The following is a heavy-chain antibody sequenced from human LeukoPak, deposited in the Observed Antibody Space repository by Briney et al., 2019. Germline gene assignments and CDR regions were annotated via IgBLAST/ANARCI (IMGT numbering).Heavy chain of an antibody. Sequence: SETLSLTCTVSGGSISSGDYYWSWIRQSPGEGLEGIGYIYYNGNTYYNPSLKSRVSISRDRSKSQFSLKLNSVTAADTAVYYCARVVYDVLTGYYVDYWGQGTLVTVSS. V-gene: IGHV4-30-4*01. J-gene: IGHJ4*02. CDR1: GGSISSGDYY. D-gene: IGHD3-9*01. CDR2: IYYNGNT. CDR3: ARVVYDVLTGYYVDY.